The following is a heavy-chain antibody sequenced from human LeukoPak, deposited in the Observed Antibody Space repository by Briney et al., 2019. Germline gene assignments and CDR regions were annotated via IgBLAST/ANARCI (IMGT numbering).Heavy chain of an antibody. J-gene: IGHJ4*02. CDR2: ISYDGRNK. CDR3: ARGPLRGTAAAIDY. Sequence: GGSLRLSCAASGFTFNNYGMHWVRQAPGKGLEWVAVISYDGRNKHYPDSVKGRFTISRDISTDTLWLQMDSLRTEDTAVYYCARGPLRGTAAAIDYWGQGTLVTVSS. V-gene: IGHV3-30*03. D-gene: IGHD2-2*01. CDR1: GFTFNNYG.